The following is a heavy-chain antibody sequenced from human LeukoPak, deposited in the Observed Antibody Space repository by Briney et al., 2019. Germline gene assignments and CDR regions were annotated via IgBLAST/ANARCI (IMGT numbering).Heavy chain of an antibody. CDR1: GGSISSSNW. V-gene: IGHV3-23*01. D-gene: IGHD5-24*01. J-gene: IGHJ1*01. CDR3: ASDIDDYNTLPPIFQH. Sequence: ETLSLTCGVSGGSISSSNWWSWVRQAPGKGLEWVSAISGSSGPTHYADSVKGRFTISKDNSKNTLYLQMNSLRADDTAVYYCASDIDDYNTLPPIFQHWGQGTLVTVSS. CDR2: ISGSSGPT.